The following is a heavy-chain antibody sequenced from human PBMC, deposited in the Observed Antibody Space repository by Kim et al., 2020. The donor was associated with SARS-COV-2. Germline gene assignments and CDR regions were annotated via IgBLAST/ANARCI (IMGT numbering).Heavy chain of an antibody. CDR1: GGSISSSSYF. CDR2: IYYSGNT. J-gene: IGHJ4*02. Sequence: SETLSLTCTVSGGSISSSSYFWGWIRQPPGKGLEWIGSIYYSGNTYYNPSLKSRVTISVDTSKNQFSLKLSSVTAADTAVYYCARGVSWSGESSSWYPYYFNYWGQGTLVTVSS. D-gene: IGHD6-13*01. V-gene: IGHV4-39*07. CDR3: ARGVSWSGESSSWYPYYFNY.